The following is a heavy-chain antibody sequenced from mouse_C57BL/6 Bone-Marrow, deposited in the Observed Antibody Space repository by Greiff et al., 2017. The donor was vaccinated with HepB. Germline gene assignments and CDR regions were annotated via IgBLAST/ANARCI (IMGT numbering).Heavy chain of an antibody. CDR2: IYPGNSDT. CDR3: TRFGNYGDWYFDV. CDR1: GYTFTSYW. V-gene: IGHV1-5*01. J-gene: IGHJ1*03. D-gene: IGHD2-1*01. Sequence: EVKLEESGTVLARPGASVKMSCKTSGYTFTSYWMHWVKQRPGQGLEWIGAIYPGNSDTSYNQKFKGKAKLTAVPSASNAYMELSSLTNEDSAVYYCTRFGNYGDWYFDVWGTGTTVTVSS.